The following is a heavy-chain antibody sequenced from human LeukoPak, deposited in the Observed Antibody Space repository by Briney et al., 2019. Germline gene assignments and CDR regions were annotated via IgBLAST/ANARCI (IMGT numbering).Heavy chain of an antibody. CDR3: AKDPTPYYYDSSGYV. CDR1: GFTFSSYA. CDR2: ISGSGGST. D-gene: IGHD3-22*01. Sequence: TGGSLRPSCAASGFTFSSYAMSWVRQAPGKGLEWVSAISGSGGSTYYADSVKGRFTISRDNSKNTLYLQMNSLRAEDTAVYYCAKDPTPYYYDSSGYVWGQGTLVTVSS. J-gene: IGHJ4*02. V-gene: IGHV3-23*01.